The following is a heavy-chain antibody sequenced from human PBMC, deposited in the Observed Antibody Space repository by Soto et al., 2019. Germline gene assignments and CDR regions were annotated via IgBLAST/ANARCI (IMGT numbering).Heavy chain of an antibody. D-gene: IGHD6-19*01. CDR3: ARRSSGWYFDY. CDR2: ISGSGGST. Sequence: EVQLLESGGGLVQPGGSLRLSCAASGFTFSSYAMSWVRQAPGKGLEWVSAISGSGGSTYYADSVKGRFTISRDNSKNTLYLQMNSLSGEDTAVYYCARRSSGWYFDYWGQGTLVTVSS. CDR1: GFTFSSYA. J-gene: IGHJ4*02. V-gene: IGHV3-23*01.